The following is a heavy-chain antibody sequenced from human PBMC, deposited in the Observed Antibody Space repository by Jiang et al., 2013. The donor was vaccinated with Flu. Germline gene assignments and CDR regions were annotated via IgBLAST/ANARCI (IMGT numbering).Heavy chain of an antibody. CDR1: GFSLSTSGMC. CDR2: IDWDDDK. CDR3: ARTRSSLVGASDY. J-gene: IGHJ4*02. Sequence: TTQTLTLTCTFSGFSLSTSGMCVSWIRQPPGKALEWLARIDWDDDKYYSTSLKTRLTISKDTSKTQVVLTMTNMGPADTATYYCARTRSSLVGASDYWGQGTLVTVSS. V-gene: IGHV2-70*11. D-gene: IGHD1-26*01.